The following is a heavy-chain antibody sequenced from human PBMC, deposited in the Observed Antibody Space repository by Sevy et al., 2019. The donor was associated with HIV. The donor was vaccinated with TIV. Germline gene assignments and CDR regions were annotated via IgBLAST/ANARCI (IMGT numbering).Heavy chain of an antibody. CDR2: MFYSGST. CDR3: ARQGGIVDRAFDY. J-gene: IGHJ4*02. CDR1: GGSVSRSSYD. D-gene: IGHD2-21*01. V-gene: IGHV4-39*01. Sequence: SETLSLTCTISGGSVSRSSYDWGWIRQPPGKGLEWIGSMFYSGSTYYNPSLKSRVIISVDMSKNHFSVKLSSVTAADTAVYYCARQGGIVDRAFDYWGQGTLVTVSS.